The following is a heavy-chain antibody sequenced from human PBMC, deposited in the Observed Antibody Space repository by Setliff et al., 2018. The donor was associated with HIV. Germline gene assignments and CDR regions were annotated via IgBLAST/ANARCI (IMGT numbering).Heavy chain of an antibody. CDR1: GYTFTGYY. J-gene: IGHJ6*03. CDR2: INPNIGST. CDR3: ARDYRTTDILSSGYMDV. V-gene: IGHV1-2*06. Sequence: ASVKVSCKASGYTFTGYYIHWVRQAPGQGLQWMGRINPNIGSTNYAQNFQGRATMTRDTSVNTVFMELSNLRSDDTAVYYCARDYRTTDILSSGYMDVWGKGTTVTVSS. D-gene: IGHD3-9*01.